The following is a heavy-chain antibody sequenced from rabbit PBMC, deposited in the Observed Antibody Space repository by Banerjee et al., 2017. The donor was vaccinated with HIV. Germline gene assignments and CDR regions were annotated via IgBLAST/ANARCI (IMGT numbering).Heavy chain of an antibody. CDR3: ARVGGWGGGDL. J-gene: IGHJ4*01. CDR1: GFSFSNKYV. CDR2: INTGDGST. Sequence: QEQLEESGGDLVKPEGSLTLTCTASGFSFSNKYVMCWVRQAPGKGLEWIGCINTGDGSTYYASWAKGRFTISKTSSTTVTLQMTSLTAADTATYFCARVGGWGGGDLWGQGTLVTVS. D-gene: IGHD4-1*01. V-gene: IGHV1S45*01.